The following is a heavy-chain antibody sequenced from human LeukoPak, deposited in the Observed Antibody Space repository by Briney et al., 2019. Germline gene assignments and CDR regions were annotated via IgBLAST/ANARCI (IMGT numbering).Heavy chain of an antibody. CDR1: GFIFSSYS. J-gene: IGHJ4*02. V-gene: IGHV3-21*04. CDR3: ARRYFDY. Sequence: PGGSLRLSCAASGFIFSSYSMNWVRQAPGKGLEWVSSISSSSSHIFYADSVKGRFTISRDNAKNSLYLQMNSLRAEDTAVYYCARRYFDYWGQGTLVTVSS. CDR2: ISSSSSHI.